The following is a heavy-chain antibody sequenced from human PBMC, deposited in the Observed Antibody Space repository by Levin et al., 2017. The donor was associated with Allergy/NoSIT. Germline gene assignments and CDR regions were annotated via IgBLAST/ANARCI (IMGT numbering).Heavy chain of an antibody. CDR2: MYYRGST. J-gene: IGHJ4*02. CDR3: ATRPPSRSFLGVFDY. CDR1: GGSISSHY. D-gene: IGHD3-10*01. Sequence: PSETLSLTCTVSGGSISSHYWSWIRQPPGKGLEWIGYMYYRGSTNYNPSLTSRVTLSVDTSKNQFSLKLRSVTAADTAVYFCATRPPSRSFLGVFDYWGQGTLVTVSS. V-gene: IGHV4-59*08.